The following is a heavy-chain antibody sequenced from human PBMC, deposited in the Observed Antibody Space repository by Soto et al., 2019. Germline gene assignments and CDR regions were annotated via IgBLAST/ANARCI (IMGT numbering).Heavy chain of an antibody. CDR3: ARKRRYYYDSSGYPDY. Sequence: SETLSLTCSVSGGSTSSSTYYWGWIRQPPGKGLEWIGSVYYSGSTFYNPSLKNRVTISVDTSKNQFSLRLSSVTAADTAVYYCARKRRYYYDSSGYPDYWGQGTLVTVSS. CDR1: GGSTSSSTYY. J-gene: IGHJ4*02. D-gene: IGHD3-22*01. CDR2: VYYSGST. V-gene: IGHV4-39*01.